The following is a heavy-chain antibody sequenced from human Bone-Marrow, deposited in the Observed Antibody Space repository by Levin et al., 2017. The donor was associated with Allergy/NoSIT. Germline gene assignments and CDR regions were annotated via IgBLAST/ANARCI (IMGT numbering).Heavy chain of an antibody. Sequence: SGPTLVKPAQTLTLTCSVSGFSLSASPMGVGWVRQPPGEALEWLALIYWNDEDRYRPSLQSRLTITKDTTKNQVVLTMTDMDRVDTATYFCAHTRGDGYFTSWGQGTLVTVSS. V-gene: IGHV2-5*01. J-gene: IGHJ4*02. CDR2: IYWNDED. D-gene: IGHD5-24*01. CDR3: AHTRGDGYFTS. CDR1: GFSLSASPMG.